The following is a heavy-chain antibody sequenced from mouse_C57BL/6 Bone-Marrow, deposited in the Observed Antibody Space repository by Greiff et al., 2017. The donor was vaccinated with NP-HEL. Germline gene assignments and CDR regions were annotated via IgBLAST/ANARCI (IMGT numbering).Heavy chain of an antibody. D-gene: IGHD2-3*01. V-gene: IGHV1-59*01. CDR1: GYTFTSYW. J-gene: IGHJ2*01. Sequence: VKLQQPGAELVRPGPSVKLSCKASGYTFTSYWMHWVKQRPGQGLEWIGVIDPSDSYTNYTQKFKGKATLTVDTSSSTAYMQLSSLTSEDSAVYYCAGWLLRSRWGQGTTLTVSS. CDR2: IDPSDSYT. CDR3: AGWLLRSR.